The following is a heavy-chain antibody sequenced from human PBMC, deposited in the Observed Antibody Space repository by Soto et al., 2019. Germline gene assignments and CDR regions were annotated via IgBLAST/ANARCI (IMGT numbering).Heavy chain of an antibody. Sequence: SVKVSCKASGGTFSSYAISWVRQAPGQGLEWMGGIIPIFGTANYAQKFQGRVTITADESTSTAYMELSSLRSEDTAVYYCARGSTYVWGSYRYQPFDYWGQGTLVTVSS. J-gene: IGHJ4*02. CDR2: IIPIFGTA. CDR1: GGTFSSYA. CDR3: ARGSTYVWGSYRYQPFDY. V-gene: IGHV1-69*13. D-gene: IGHD3-16*02.